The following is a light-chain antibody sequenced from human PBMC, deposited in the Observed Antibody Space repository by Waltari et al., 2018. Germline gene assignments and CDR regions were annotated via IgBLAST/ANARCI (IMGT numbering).Light chain of an antibody. CDR3: QQTYNLLT. J-gene: IGKJ3*01. V-gene: IGKV1-39*01. CDR1: QRISSY. CDR2: GAS. Sequence: DIQMTQSPSFLSASVGDRVTITCRASQRISSYLNWYQMKPGKAPELLIYGASTLQSGVPSRFSGSGFGTEFTHTISSLQPGDFATYYSQQTYNLLTFGPGTTVDFK.